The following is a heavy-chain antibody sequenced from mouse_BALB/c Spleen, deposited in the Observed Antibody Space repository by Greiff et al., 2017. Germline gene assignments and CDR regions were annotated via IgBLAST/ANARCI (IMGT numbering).Heavy chain of an antibody. D-gene: IGHD2-1*01. CDR1: GFTFSSYT. V-gene: IGHV5-6-4*01. J-gene: IGHJ2*01. CDR2: ISSGGSYT. CDR3: TRDEDGNYYFDY. Sequence: EVHLVESGGGLVKPGGSLKLSCAASGFTFSSYTMSWVRQTPEKRLEWVATISSGGSYTYYPDSVKGRFTISRDNAKNTLYLQMSSLKSEDTAMYYCTRDEDGNYYFDYWGQGTTLTVSS.